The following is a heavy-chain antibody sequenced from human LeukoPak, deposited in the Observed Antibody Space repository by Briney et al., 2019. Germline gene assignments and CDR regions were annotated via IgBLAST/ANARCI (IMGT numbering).Heavy chain of an antibody. CDR2: IYYSGST. Sequence: SETLFLTCTVSGGSISSYYWSWIRQPPGKGLEWIGYIYYSGSTNYNPSLKSRVTISVDTSKNQFSLKLSSVTAADTAVYYCARERDGYPQYWGQGTLVTVSS. D-gene: IGHD5-24*01. CDR1: GGSISSYY. CDR3: ARERDGYPQY. J-gene: IGHJ4*02. V-gene: IGHV4-59*01.